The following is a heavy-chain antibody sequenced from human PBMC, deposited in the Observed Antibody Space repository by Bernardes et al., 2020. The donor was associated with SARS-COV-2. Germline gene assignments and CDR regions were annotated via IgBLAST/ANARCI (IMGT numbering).Heavy chain of an antibody. D-gene: IGHD3-10*01. Sequence: ASVKVSCKASGYTFITNGINWVRQAPGQGLEWMGWISGLNGDTKYAQRLQDRLTMTTDTSTGTAYMEVRSLRSDDTAVYFCARGLQGGFFDFWGQGTLVSVSS. CDR2: ISGLNGDT. CDR1: GYTFITNG. CDR3: ARGLQGGFFDF. J-gene: IGHJ4*02. V-gene: IGHV1-18*01.